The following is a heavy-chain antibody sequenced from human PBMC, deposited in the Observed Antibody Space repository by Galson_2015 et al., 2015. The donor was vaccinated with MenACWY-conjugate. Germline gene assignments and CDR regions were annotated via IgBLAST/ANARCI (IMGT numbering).Heavy chain of an antibody. CDR2: IIPFLDIT. J-gene: IGHJ5*02. V-gene: IGHV1-69*04. Sequence: SVKVSCKASGGTFGTYTITWVRQAPGQGLEWMGRIIPFLDITNYPQNFQGRVTITADRATSTAYMDLNSLTSEDTAVYYCARDGSPFYKVAVVANNWFDPWGQGTLVTVSS. CDR1: GGTFGTYT. D-gene: IGHD2-15*01. CDR3: ARDGSPFYKVAVVANNWFDP.